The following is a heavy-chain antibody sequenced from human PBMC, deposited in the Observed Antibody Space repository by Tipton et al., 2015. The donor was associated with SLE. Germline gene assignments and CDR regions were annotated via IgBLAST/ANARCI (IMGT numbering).Heavy chain of an antibody. CDR2: IYDTGNI. CDR3: ARGPDSSGYYSDSPRFDY. Sequence: LRLSCTVSGGSISSGDYYWTWIRQTPGKGLEWIGFIYDTGNIYYNPSLKSLFTISIDTSKNKFSLRLTSVTAADTAVYFCARGPDSSGYYSDSPRFDYWGQGTLVSVSS. J-gene: IGHJ4*02. D-gene: IGHD3-22*01. V-gene: IGHV4-30-4*01. CDR1: GGSISSGDYY.